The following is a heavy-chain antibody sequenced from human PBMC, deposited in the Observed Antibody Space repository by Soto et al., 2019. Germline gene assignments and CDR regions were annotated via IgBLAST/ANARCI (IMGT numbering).Heavy chain of an antibody. CDR1: GFTFSSYA. D-gene: IGHD2-2*01. V-gene: IGHV3-30-3*01. Sequence: PGGSLRLSCAASGFTFSSYAMHWVRQAPGKGLEWVAVISYDGSNKYYADSVKGRFTISRDNSKNTLYLQMNSLRAEDTAVYYCARERSSSPLFDYWGQGTLVTVSS. CDR2: ISYDGSNK. CDR3: ARERSSSPLFDY. J-gene: IGHJ4*02.